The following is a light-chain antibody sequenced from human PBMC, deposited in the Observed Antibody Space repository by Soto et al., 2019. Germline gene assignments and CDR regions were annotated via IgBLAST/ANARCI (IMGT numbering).Light chain of an antibody. V-gene: IGKV3-15*01. J-gene: IGKJ1*01. CDR2: DAF. Sequence: EVVMTQSPGTLSVSPGERATLSCKASQSVSSNLAWYQQQPGQAPRLLLYDAFVRATGLPARFSASGSGTEFTLTISSLHSEDFAVYYCQQYNNWPRTFGQGTKVEI. CDR1: QSVSSN. CDR3: QQYNNWPRT.